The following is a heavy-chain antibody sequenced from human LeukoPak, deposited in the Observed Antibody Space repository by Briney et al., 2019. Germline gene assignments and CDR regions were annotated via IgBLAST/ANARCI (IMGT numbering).Heavy chain of an antibody. D-gene: IGHD1-26*01. CDR1: GGSISSGDYY. Sequence: PSETLSLACTVSGGSISSGDYYWSWIRQPPGRGLEWIGYFYYSGITSYNPSLNSRVTISLDTSENQFSLKLSSATAADTAVYYCARSGSTAFDYWGQGTLVTVSS. V-gene: IGHV4-61*08. J-gene: IGHJ4*02. CDR2: FYYSGIT. CDR3: ARSGSTAFDY.